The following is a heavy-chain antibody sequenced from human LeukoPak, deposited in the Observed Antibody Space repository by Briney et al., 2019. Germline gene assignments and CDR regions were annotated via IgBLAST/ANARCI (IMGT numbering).Heavy chain of an antibody. CDR2: IYYSGST. V-gene: IGHV4-39*01. Sequence: PSETLSLTCNVSGGSISSSSYYWGWIRQPPGKGLEWIGSIYYSGSTYSNPSLQSRVTISVDTSKNQFSLKLSSVTAADTAVYYCARATYYYDSSGYFPFDPWGQGTLVTVSS. CDR3: ARATYYYDSSGYFPFDP. CDR1: GGSISSSSYY. J-gene: IGHJ5*02. D-gene: IGHD3-22*01.